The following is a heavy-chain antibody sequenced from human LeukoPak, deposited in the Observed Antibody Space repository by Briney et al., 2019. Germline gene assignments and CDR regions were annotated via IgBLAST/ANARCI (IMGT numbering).Heavy chain of an antibody. Sequence: SETLSLTCTVSGGSVSSGSYYWSWIRQPPGKGLEWIGYIYYSGSTNYSPSLKSRVTMSVDTSKNLFSLKVSSVTAADTAVYYCARGRSNYYGMDVWGQGTTVTVSS. V-gene: IGHV4-61*01. CDR1: GGSVSSGSYY. CDR2: IYYSGST. J-gene: IGHJ6*02. D-gene: IGHD1-26*01. CDR3: ARGRSNYYGMDV.